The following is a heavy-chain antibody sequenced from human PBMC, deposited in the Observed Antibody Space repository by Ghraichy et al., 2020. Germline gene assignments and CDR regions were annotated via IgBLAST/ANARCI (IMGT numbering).Heavy chain of an antibody. CDR2: INHSGST. Sequence: GSLSLTCAVYGGSFSGYYWSWIRQPPGKGLEWIGEINHSGSTNYNPSLKSRVTISVDTSKNQFSLKLSSVTAADTAVYYCARGPLRFLEWTNWFDPWGQRTLVTVSS. CDR1: GGSFSGYY. CDR3: ARGPLRFLEWTNWFDP. J-gene: IGHJ5*02. D-gene: IGHD3-3*01. V-gene: IGHV4-34*01.